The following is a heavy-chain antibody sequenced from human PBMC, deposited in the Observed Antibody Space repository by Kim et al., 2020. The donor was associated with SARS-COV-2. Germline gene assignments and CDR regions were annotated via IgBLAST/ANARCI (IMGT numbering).Heavy chain of an antibody. Sequence: GGXLRLSCAXSXXXXXSYAMHWXRQAPGKGLEYVSAISSNGGSTYYANSVKGRFTISRDNSKNTLYLQMGSLRAEDLAVYYCARVPDELNWYFDLWGRGTLVTVSS. CDR2: ISSNGGST. CDR3: ARVPDELNWYFDL. V-gene: IGHV3-64*01. J-gene: IGHJ2*01. CDR1: XXXXXSYA. D-gene: IGHD1-26*01.